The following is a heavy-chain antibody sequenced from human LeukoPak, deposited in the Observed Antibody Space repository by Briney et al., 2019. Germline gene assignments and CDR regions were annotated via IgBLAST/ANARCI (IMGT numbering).Heavy chain of an antibody. J-gene: IGHJ4*02. CDR1: DDSISDYY. CDR3: TGGAGWLIDY. D-gene: IGHD3-16*01. Sequence: PSETLSLTCTVSDDSISDYYRGWIRQPPGKGLEWIGYFHNSGTSTYNPSLKSRVTISADTSKNQFSPKLNSLTTADTAVYYCTGGAGWLIDYWGQGILATVSS. CDR2: FHNSGTS. V-gene: IGHV4-59*01.